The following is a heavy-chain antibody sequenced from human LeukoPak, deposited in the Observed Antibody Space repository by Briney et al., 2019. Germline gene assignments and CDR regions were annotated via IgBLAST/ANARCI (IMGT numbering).Heavy chain of an antibody. D-gene: IGHD1-1*01. Sequence: PGGSLRLSCAASGFTVSSNYMSWVRQAPGKGLEWVSVIYSGGSTYYADSVKGRFTISRDNSKNTLYLQMNSLRAEDTAVYYCETTGIEGLYYYMDVWGKGTTVTVSS. CDR1: GFTVSSNY. J-gene: IGHJ6*03. CDR2: IYSGGST. V-gene: IGHV3-53*01. CDR3: ETTGIEGLYYYMDV.